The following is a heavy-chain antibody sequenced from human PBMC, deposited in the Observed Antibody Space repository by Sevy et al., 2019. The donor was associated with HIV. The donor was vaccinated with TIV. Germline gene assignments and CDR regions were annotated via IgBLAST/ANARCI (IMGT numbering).Heavy chain of an antibody. D-gene: IGHD4-17*01. CDR2: ISHSGGAI. V-gene: IGHV3-48*03. CDR1: GFIFSRYE. J-gene: IGHJ4*02. CDR3: PRDLPPSATTVTHFDY. Sequence: GGSLRLSCAASGFIFSRYEMNWVRQAPGKGLEWVSYISHSGGAINYADSVKGRFTVSRDNAKNSLYLQMDSLRAEDTAVYYCPRDLPPSATTVTHFDYWGQGTLVTVSS.